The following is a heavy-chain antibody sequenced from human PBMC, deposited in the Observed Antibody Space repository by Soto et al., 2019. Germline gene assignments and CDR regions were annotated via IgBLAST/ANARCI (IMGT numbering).Heavy chain of an antibody. CDR3: ARTGGVMATVIGRAFDI. CDR1: GGTFSSYA. J-gene: IGHJ3*02. Sequence: QVQLVQSGAEVKKPGSSVKVSCKASGGTFSSYAISWVRQAPGQGLEWMGGIIPIFGTANYAQKFQGRVTITADESTSTAYMELSRLRSEDTAVYYCARTGGVMATVIGRAFDIWGQGTMVTGSS. D-gene: IGHD5-18*01. CDR2: IIPIFGTA. V-gene: IGHV1-69*01.